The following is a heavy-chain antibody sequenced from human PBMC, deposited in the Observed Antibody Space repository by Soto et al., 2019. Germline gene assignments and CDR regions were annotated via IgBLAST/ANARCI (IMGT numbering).Heavy chain of an antibody. V-gene: IGHV4-4*02. Sequence: QVQLQESGPGLVKPSGTLSLTCAVSGGSISSSNWWSWVRQPPGKGLEWIGEIYHSGSTNYNPSLKSRVTISVDKSKNQFFLKLSSVTAADTAVYYCARWNYDSSGAKSFDYWGQGTLVTVSS. CDR1: GGSISSSNW. J-gene: IGHJ4*02. D-gene: IGHD3-22*01. CDR3: ARWNYDSSGAKSFDY. CDR2: IYHSGST.